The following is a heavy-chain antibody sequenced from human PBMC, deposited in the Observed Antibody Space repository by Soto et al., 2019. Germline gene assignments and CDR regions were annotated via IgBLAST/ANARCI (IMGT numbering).Heavy chain of an antibody. D-gene: IGHD6-19*01. V-gene: IGHV4-39*01. CDR2: IYYSGSI. CDR3: ARQSSGWYNWFDP. Sequence: SETLSLTCTVSGGSMSRGDYYWSWIRQPPGKGLEWIGSIYYSGSIYYNPSLKSRVTISVDTSKNQFSLKLSSVTAAETAVYYCARQSSGWYNWFDPWGQGTLVTVS. CDR1: GGSMSRGDYY. J-gene: IGHJ5*02.